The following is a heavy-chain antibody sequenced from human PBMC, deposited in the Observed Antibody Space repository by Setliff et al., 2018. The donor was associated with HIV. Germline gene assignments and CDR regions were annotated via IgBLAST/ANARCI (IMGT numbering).Heavy chain of an antibody. D-gene: IGHD3-10*01. V-gene: IGHV3-23*01. CDR3: AKKTAAYTSGSWLHY. CDR1: GFFFSDHY. CDR2: ISGSGGDT. Sequence: GGSLRLSCAVSGFFFSDHYMSWIRQAPGKGLECVAVISGSGGDTYYADSVKGRFVISREKSKSTLYLQMNSLRAEDTAVYYCAKKTAAYTSGSWLHYWGQGTLVTVSS. J-gene: IGHJ4*02.